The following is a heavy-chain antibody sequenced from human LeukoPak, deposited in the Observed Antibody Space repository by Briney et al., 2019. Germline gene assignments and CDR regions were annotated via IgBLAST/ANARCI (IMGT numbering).Heavy chain of an antibody. J-gene: IGHJ1*01. D-gene: IGHD3-10*01. CDR1: GGSMRSYY. CDR3: ARVRVITMVRGVIAEYFQH. CDR2: IYYSGST. V-gene: IGHV4-59*12. Sequence: SETLSLTCTVSGGSMRSYYWSWIRQPAGRGLEWIGYIYYSGSTNYNSSLKSRVTISVDTSKNQCSLKLSSVTAADTAVYYCARVRVITMVRGVIAEYFQHWGQGTLVTVSS.